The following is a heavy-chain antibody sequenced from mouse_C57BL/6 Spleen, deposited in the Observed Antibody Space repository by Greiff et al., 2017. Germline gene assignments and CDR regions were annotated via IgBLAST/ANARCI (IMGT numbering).Heavy chain of an antibody. V-gene: IGHV1-26*01. Sequence: VQLQQSGPELVKPGASVKISCKASGYTFTDYYMNWVKQSHGKSLEWIGDINPNNGVTSYNQKFKGKATLTVDKSSSTAYMELRSLTSEDSAVYYCARSGELRLKDYWGQGTTLTVAS. CDR3: ARSGELRLKDY. CDR1: GYTFTDYY. D-gene: IGHD3-2*02. J-gene: IGHJ2*01. CDR2: INPNNGVT.